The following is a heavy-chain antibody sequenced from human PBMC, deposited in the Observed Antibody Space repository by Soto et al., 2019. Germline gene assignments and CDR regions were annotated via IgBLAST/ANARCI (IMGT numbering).Heavy chain of an antibody. CDR2: MKPNSGNT. Sequence: ASLKVSCKASADTFTSYEINWVRQATGQGLEWMGWMKPNSGNTGYAQKFQGRVTMTRHTSISTGYIELSSLRTEDTPVYYCARLGYCSGGSCRRGSWFDPWGQGTLVTVSS. V-gene: IGHV1-8*01. CDR1: ADTFTSYE. J-gene: IGHJ5*02. D-gene: IGHD2-15*01. CDR3: ARLGYCSGGSCRRGSWFDP.